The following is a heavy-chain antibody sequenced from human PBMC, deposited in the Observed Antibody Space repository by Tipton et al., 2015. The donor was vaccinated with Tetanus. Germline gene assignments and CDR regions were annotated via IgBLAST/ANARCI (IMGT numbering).Heavy chain of an antibody. D-gene: IGHD7-27*01. CDR1: GGSISTGGYS. J-gene: IGHJ4*02. CDR3: ARGRNWGTDY. CDR2: IFRTGTT. V-gene: IGHV4-30-2*01. Sequence: TLSLTCTVSGGSISTGGYSWRWIRQPPGKGLECIGYIFRTGTTTYNPSLKSRVSISLGTSKNQFSLNLNSVTAADTAVYYCARGRNWGTDYWGQGILVTVSS.